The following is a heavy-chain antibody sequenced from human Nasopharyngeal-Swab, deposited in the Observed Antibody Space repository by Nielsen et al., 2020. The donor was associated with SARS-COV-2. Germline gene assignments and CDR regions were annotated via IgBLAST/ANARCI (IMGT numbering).Heavy chain of an antibody. Sequence: GESLKISCAASGFTLSSYGMHWVRQAPGKRLEWVTLISYDGSNKYYADSVKGRFTISRDNSKNTLYLQMNSLRAEDTAVYYCAKDRSNYDYFDYWGQGTLVTVSS. D-gene: IGHD1-26*01. CDR3: AKDRSNYDYFDY. V-gene: IGHV3-30*18. CDR1: GFTLSSYG. J-gene: IGHJ4*02. CDR2: ISYDGSNK.